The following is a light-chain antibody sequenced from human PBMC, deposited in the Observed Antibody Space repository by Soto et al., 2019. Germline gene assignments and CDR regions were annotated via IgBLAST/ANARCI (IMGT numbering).Light chain of an antibody. CDR1: SSDVGGYNY. CDR2: EVS. CDR3: SSYAGSNNLV. V-gene: IGLV2-8*01. Sequence: QSALTQPPSASGSPGQSVTISCTGTSSDVGGYNYVSWYQQLPGKAPKLMIYEVSKRPSGFPNRFSGSKSGNTASLTVSGLQAEDEADYYCSSYAGSNNLVFGGGTKLTVL. J-gene: IGLJ3*02.